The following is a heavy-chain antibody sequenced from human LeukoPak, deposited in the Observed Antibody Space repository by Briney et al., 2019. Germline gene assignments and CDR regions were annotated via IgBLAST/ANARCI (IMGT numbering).Heavy chain of an antibody. CDR3: ARDSLSTFDY. V-gene: IGHV4-30-2*01. CDR2: VYHRGTT. J-gene: IGHJ4*02. D-gene: IGHD2/OR15-2a*01. Sequence: PSQTLSLTCAVSGGSIGSDDYSWSWIRQPPGKGLEWIGYVYHRGTTYYNPSLKSRVTISVARSKNQFSLKLSSVTAADTAVYYCARDSLSTFDYWGQGALVTVFS. CDR1: GGSIGSDDYS.